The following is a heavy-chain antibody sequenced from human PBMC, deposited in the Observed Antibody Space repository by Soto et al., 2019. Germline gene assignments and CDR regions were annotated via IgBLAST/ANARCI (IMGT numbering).Heavy chain of an antibody. CDR2: IIPIIGPA. V-gene: IGHV1-69*13. CDR1: GGTFSGSA. CDR3: ATDRHYYGSRCHPTAYAFHI. J-gene: IGHJ3*02. Sequence: ASVKVSRKASGGTFSGSAISWVRQAPGQGLECRGVIIPIIGPANSGQSLQARVTISQDAATSTSYMQLSRLISEDTVVYYCATDRHYYGSRCHPTAYAFHIWCQLPIVTLAS. D-gene: IGHD3-22*01.